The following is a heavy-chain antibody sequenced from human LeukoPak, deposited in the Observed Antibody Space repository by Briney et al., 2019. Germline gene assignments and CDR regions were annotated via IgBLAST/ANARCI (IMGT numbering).Heavy chain of an antibody. Sequence: SSETLSLTCAVYGGSLSGYYWSWIRQPPGKGLEWIGEINHSGSTNYNPSLKGRVTISVDTSKNQFSLKLSSVTAADTAVYYCARDFGPWGQGTLVTVSS. CDR3: ARDFGP. D-gene: IGHD2/OR15-2a*01. CDR2: INHSGST. V-gene: IGHV4-34*01. J-gene: IGHJ5*02. CDR1: GGSLSGYY.